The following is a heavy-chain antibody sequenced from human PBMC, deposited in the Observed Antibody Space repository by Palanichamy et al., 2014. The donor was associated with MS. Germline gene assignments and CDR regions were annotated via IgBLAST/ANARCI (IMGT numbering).Heavy chain of an antibody. CDR3: ASERGYSYGYGSSSHNDY. V-gene: IGHV4-38-2*02. CDR1: GYSISSGYY. Sequence: QVQLQESGPGLVKPSETLSLTCTVSGYSISSGYYWGWIRQPPGKGLEWIGSIYHSGSTYYNPSLKSRVTISVDTSKNQFSLKLSSVTAADTAVYYCASERGYSYGYGSSSHNDYWGQGTLVTVSS. CDR2: IYHSGST. J-gene: IGHJ4*02. D-gene: IGHD5-18*01.